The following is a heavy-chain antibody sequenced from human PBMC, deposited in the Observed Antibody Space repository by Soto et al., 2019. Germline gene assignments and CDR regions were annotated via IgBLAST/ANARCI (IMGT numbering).Heavy chain of an antibody. Sequence: ASVKVSCKASGYTFTSYAMHWVRQAPGQRLEWMGWINAGNGNTKYSQKFQGRVTITRDTSASTAYVELSSLRSEDTAVYYCARDLRSGYDNKAFDIWGQGTMVTVSS. CDR2: INAGNGNT. D-gene: IGHD5-12*01. CDR3: ARDLRSGYDNKAFDI. J-gene: IGHJ3*02. V-gene: IGHV1-3*01. CDR1: GYTFTSYA.